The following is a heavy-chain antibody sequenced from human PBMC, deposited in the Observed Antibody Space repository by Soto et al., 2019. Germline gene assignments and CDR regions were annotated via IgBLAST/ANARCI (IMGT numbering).Heavy chain of an antibody. CDR2: IIPILGIA. CDR3: ALGAILTGSHGYYYYGMAV. D-gene: IGHD3-9*01. Sequence: QVQLVQSGAEVKKPGSSVKVSCKASGGTFSGYTISWVRQAPGQGLEWMGRIIPILGIANYAQKFQGRVTITADKATSTAYVELSSLRSEDTAVYYGALGAILTGSHGYYYYGMAVWGQGTTVTVSS. V-gene: IGHV1-69*02. J-gene: IGHJ6*02. CDR1: GGTFSGYT.